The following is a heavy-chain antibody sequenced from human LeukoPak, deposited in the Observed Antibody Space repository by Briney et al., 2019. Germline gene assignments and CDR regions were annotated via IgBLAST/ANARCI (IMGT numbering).Heavy chain of an antibody. D-gene: IGHD3-3*01. CDR2: ISNDGSRK. CDR1: GFTFSRHG. CDR3: ARDRAWNYFDY. J-gene: IGHJ4*02. V-gene: IGHV3-30*03. Sequence: GGSLRLSCAPSGFTFSRHGMHWVRQAPGKGLEWVAIISNDGSRKYYAHSVEGRFTISRDNSKNTLYLQMDSLRAEDTAVYYCARDRAWNYFDYWGQGTLVTVSS.